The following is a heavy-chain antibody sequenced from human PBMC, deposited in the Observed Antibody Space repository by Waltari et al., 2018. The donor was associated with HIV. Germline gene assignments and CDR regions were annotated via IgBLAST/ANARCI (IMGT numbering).Heavy chain of an antibody. D-gene: IGHD5-12*01. J-gene: IGHJ5*02. CDR2: ISGSGVST. CDR3: AKDQGQLPLYNWFDP. V-gene: IGHV3-23*01. CDR1: GFTFSSYA. Sequence: EVQLLESGGGLVQPGGSLRLSCAASGFTFSSYAMSWVRQAPGKGLEWVSAISGSGVSTYYADSVKGRFTISRDNSKNTLYLQMNSLRAEDTAVYYCAKDQGQLPLYNWFDPWGQGTLVTVSS.